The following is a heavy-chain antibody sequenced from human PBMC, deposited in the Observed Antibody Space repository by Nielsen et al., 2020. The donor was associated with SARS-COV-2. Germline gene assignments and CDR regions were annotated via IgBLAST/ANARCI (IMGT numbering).Heavy chain of an antibody. CDR3: AKVIAVAGSGAFDI. Sequence: GGSLRLSCAASGFTFDAYAMHWVRQAPGKGLEWVSGISWNSGSIGYADSVKGRFTISRDNAKNSLYLQMNSLRAEDTALYYCAKVIAVAGSGAFDIWGQGTMVTVSS. V-gene: IGHV3-9*01. J-gene: IGHJ3*02. D-gene: IGHD6-19*01. CDR2: ISWNSGSI. CDR1: GFTFDAYA.